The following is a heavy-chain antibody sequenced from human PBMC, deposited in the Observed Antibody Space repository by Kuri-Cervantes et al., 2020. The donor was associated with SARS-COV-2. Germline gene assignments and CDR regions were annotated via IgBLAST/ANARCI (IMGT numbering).Heavy chain of an antibody. J-gene: IGHJ3*02. CDR1: GGSISSGDYY. V-gene: IGHV4-39*07. CDR2: IYHSGST. Sequence: SETLSLTCTVSGGSISSGDYYWSWIRQPPGKGLEWIGSIYHSGSTYYNPSLKSRVTISVDTSKNQFSLKLSSVTAADTAVYYCARPTIFGVSPDAFDIWGQGTMVTVSS. CDR3: ARPTIFGVSPDAFDI. D-gene: IGHD3-3*01.